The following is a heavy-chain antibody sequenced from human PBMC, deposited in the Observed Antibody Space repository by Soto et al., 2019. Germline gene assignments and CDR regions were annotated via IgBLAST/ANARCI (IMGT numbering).Heavy chain of an antibody. D-gene: IGHD2-2*01. CDR1: GFTFSSYG. CDR2: ISYDGSNK. V-gene: IGHV3-30*18. Sequence: QVQLVESGGGVVQPGRSLRLSCAASGFTFSSYGMHWVRQAPGKGLEWVAVISYDGSNKYYADSVKGRFTISRDNSKNTRYLHMNSRRAEDTAVYYCAKVVPAARDSNWFDPWGQGTLVTVSS. J-gene: IGHJ5*02. CDR3: AKVVPAARDSNWFDP.